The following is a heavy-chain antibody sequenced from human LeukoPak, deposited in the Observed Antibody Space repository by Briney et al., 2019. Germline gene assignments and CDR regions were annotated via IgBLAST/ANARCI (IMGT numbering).Heavy chain of an antibody. CDR1: GYTLTELS. Sequence: ASVKVSCKVSGYTLTELSMHWVRQAPGKGLEWRGGFDPEDGETIYAQKFQGRGTMTEATSTDTAYMELSSLRSEDTAVYYCATVGYYYYGMDVWGQGTTVTVSS. V-gene: IGHV1-24*01. CDR2: FDPEDGET. J-gene: IGHJ6*02. CDR3: ATVGYYYYGMDV.